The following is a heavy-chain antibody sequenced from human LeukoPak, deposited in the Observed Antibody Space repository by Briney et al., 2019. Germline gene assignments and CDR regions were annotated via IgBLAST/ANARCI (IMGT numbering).Heavy chain of an antibody. CDR3: ARTYGDYDDAFDV. D-gene: IGHD4-17*01. CDR2: IYYSGST. CDR1: GGSISSSTYY. V-gene: IGHV4-39*01. J-gene: IGHJ3*01. Sequence: SETLSLTCTVSGGSISSSTYYWGWIRQPPGKGLEWIGSIYYSGSTYNNPSLKSRVTIFVDTSKNQFSLKLSSVTATDTAVYYRARTYGDYDDAFDVWGQGTMVTVSS.